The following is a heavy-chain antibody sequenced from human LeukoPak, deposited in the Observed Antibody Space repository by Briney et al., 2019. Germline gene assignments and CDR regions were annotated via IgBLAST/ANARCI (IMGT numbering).Heavy chain of an antibody. J-gene: IGHJ4*02. D-gene: IGHD3-10*01. CDR1: GFTFSSYE. Sequence: GGSLRLSCAAPGFTFSSYEMNWVRQAPGKGLEWVSYISSSGSTIYYADSVKGRFTISRDNAKNSLYLQMNSLRAEDTAVYYCARVGFGELSDWGQGTLVTVSS. CDR3: ARVGFGELSD. V-gene: IGHV3-48*03. CDR2: ISSSGSTI.